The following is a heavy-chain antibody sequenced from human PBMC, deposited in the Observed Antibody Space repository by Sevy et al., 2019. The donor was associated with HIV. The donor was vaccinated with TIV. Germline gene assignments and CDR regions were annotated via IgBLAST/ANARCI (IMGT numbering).Heavy chain of an antibody. Sequence: GGSLRLSCAASGFTFSSYAMSWVRQAPGKGLEWVSAISASGGSTYYTNSVKGRFTISRDNSKNALYLQLSSLRAEDTALYYCASRFIPGGPPNYWGQGTLVTVSS. CDR2: ISASGGST. J-gene: IGHJ4*02. CDR3: ASRFIPGGPPNY. CDR1: GFTFSSYA. V-gene: IGHV3-23*01. D-gene: IGHD1-26*01.